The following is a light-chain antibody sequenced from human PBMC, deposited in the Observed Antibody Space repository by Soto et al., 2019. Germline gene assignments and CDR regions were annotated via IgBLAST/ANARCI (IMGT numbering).Light chain of an antibody. CDR1: SSNIGSYP. J-gene: IGLJ1*01. Sequence: QSVLTQSPSASGTPGQRVTISCYGSSSNIGSYPVYWYQQLPGTAPKLLINSDDQRPSGVPDRFSASKSGTSASLAISGLRSEDEADYYCAAWDARLSGHVFGDGTKVTV. CDR3: AAWDARLSGHV. CDR2: SDD. V-gene: IGLV1-47*02.